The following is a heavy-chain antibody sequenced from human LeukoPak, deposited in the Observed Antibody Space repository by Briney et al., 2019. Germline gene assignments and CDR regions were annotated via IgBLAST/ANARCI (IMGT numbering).Heavy chain of an antibody. CDR3: AKGISSSWYDY. V-gene: IGHV3-30*18. CDR2: ISYDGSNK. J-gene: IGHJ4*02. D-gene: IGHD6-13*01. Sequence: PGGSLRLSCAASGFTFSSYGMHWVRQAPGKGLEWVAVISYDGSNKYYADSVKGRFTISRDNSKNTLYLQMNSLRAEDTAVYYCAKGISSSWYDYWGQGTLVTVSS. CDR1: GFTFSSYG.